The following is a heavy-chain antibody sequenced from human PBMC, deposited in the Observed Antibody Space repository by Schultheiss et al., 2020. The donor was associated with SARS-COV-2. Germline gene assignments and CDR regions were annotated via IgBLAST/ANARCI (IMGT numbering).Heavy chain of an antibody. CDR3: ARDQYYYDSSGYRHYYGDGPGVY. J-gene: IGHJ4*02. CDR1: GFTFSSYG. V-gene: IGHV3-33*01. Sequence: GESLKISCAASGFTFSSYGMHWVRQAPGKGLEWVAVIWYDGSNKYYADSVKGRFTISRDNSKNTLYLQMNSLRAEDTAVYYCARDQYYYDSSGYRHYYGDGPGVYWGQGTLVTVSS. D-gene: IGHD3-22*01. CDR2: IWYDGSNK.